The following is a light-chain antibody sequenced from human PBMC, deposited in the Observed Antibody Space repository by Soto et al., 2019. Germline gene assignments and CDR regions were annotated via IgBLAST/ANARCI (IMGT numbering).Light chain of an antibody. CDR1: SSNIGSNY. V-gene: IGLV1-47*01. CDR2: RNN. CDR3: AAWDDSLSGPV. J-gene: IGLJ7*01. Sequence: QSVLTQPPSASGTPGQRVTISCSGSSSNIGSNYVYWYQQLPGTAPKLLIFRNNQRPSRVPDQFSGSKSGTSASLAISGLRSEDEADSYCAAWDDSLSGPVFGGGTQLTVL.